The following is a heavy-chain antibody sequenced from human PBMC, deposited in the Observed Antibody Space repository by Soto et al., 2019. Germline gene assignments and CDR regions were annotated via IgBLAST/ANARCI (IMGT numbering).Heavy chain of an antibody. CDR1: GYTFSSYD. J-gene: IGHJ6*03. Sequence: QVQLVQSGAEVKKPGASVKVSCKASGYTFSSYDINWVRQATGQGLEWMGWMNPNSGDTNYPQKFQGRVTMNRNTSIATAYMELSSVRSEDTAVYYCARGLKFTTPLVRGGNHYYYYDMDVWGEGTTVTVS. V-gene: IGHV1-8*01. CDR2: MNPNSGDT. CDR3: ARGLKFTTPLVRGGNHYYYYDMDV. D-gene: IGHD3-10*01.